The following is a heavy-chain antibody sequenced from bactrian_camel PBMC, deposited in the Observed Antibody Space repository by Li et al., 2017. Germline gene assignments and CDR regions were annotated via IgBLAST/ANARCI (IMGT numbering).Heavy chain of an antibody. CDR2: IGKDASMS. Sequence: HVQLVESGGGLVQPGGSLRLSCATSGFPFNSKYITWVRQSPGQGGLEWVCSIGKDASMSYYRDSVKDRFTISRDTAENTVNLQMNSLKSEDTALYYCVTSKEYGVSRPINYWGQGTQVTVS. J-gene: IGHJ4*01. CDR3: VTSKEYGVSRPINY. CDR1: GFPFNSKY. V-gene: IGHV3-2*01. D-gene: IGHD3*01.